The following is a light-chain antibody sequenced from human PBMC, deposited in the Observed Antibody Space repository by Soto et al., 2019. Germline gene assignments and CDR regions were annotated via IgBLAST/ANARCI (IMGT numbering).Light chain of an antibody. Sequence: DIVMTQSPLSLPVTPGEPGSISCRSSQSLLHSNGYNFLDWYLQKPGQSPQLLIYLGSNRASGVPDRFSGSGSGTDFTLKISRVEAEDVGVYYCMQALQTPPYTFGQGTKVDIK. CDR3: MQALQTPPYT. V-gene: IGKV2-28*01. CDR2: LGS. J-gene: IGKJ2*01. CDR1: QSLLHSNGYNF.